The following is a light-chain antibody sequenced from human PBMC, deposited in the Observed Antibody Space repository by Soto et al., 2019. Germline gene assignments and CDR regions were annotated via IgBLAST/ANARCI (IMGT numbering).Light chain of an antibody. Sequence: QSVLTQPASVSGSPGQSITNSCTGTSSDVGGYNHVSWYQIHPGKAPKLIIYEVTSRPSGVSYRFSGSKSGNSASLTISGLQAEDEADYYCSSYASSSSYVFGGGTKVTVL. V-gene: IGLV2-14*01. CDR3: SSYASSSSYV. CDR1: SSDVGGYNH. J-gene: IGLJ1*01. CDR2: EVT.